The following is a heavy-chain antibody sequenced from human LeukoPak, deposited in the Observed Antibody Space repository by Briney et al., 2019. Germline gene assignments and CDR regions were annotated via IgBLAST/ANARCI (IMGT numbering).Heavy chain of an antibody. CDR3: ARGGRAAAGTDFDY. D-gene: IGHD6-13*01. CDR1: GGSISSYY. CDR2: IYYSGGT. Sequence: PSETLSLTCTVSGGSISSYYWSWIRQPPGKGMEWIVYIYYSGGTNYNPSLESRVTISVDAYKNQFPQKLSSVTAADAAAYYCARGGRAAAGTDFDYWGQGTLVTVSS. V-gene: IGHV4-59*01. J-gene: IGHJ4*02.